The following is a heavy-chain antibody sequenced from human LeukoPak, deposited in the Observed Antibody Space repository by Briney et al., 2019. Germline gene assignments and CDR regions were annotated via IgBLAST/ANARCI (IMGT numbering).Heavy chain of an antibody. CDR2: IVYDGSSK. CDR1: GFTFTYYG. V-gene: IGHV3-30*02. Sequence: GGSLRLSCAASGFTFTYYGMHWVRQAPGKGLEWVTFIVYDGSSKYYADSVKGRFTISRDNSKYTLSLQMNSLRPEDTAVYYCAKDGAYIAVAGHDGFDIWGQGTMVTVSS. CDR3: AKDGAYIAVAGHDGFDI. J-gene: IGHJ3*02. D-gene: IGHD6-19*01.